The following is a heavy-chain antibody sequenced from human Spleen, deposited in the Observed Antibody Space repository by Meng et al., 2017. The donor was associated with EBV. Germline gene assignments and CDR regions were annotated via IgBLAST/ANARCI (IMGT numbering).Heavy chain of an antibody. Sequence: LQLWQSGAEVKKPGSSMKVACKASGGTFSRYTFSWVRQAPGQGLEWMAGFTPIFGTTNYAQKFDDRLTISADTSTTTVYMELSSLRSEDTAVYFCASLNDYSSGSTSWGQGTLVTVSS. D-gene: IGHD6-19*01. CDR2: FTPIFGTT. CDR3: ASLNDYSSGSTS. J-gene: IGHJ5*02. V-gene: IGHV1-69*06. CDR1: GGTFSRYT.